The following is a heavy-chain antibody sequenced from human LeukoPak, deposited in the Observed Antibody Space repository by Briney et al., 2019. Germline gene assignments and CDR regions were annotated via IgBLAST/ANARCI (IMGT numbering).Heavy chain of an antibody. CDR3: AKGRDGYNWVFGLDY. V-gene: IGHV3-30*02. Sequence: GGSLRLSCAASGFTFSSYGMHWVRQAPGKGLEWVAFIRYDGSNKYYADSVKGRFTISRDNSKNTLYLQMNSLRAEDTAVYYCAKGRDGYNWVFGLDYWGQGTLVTVSS. CDR1: GFTFSSYG. J-gene: IGHJ4*02. CDR2: IRYDGSNK. D-gene: IGHD5-24*01.